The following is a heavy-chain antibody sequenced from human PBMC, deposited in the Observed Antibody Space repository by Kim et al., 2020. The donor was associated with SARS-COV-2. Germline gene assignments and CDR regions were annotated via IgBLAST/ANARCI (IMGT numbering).Heavy chain of an antibody. CDR1: GFTFSSYS. CDR2: ISSSSSTI. Sequence: GGSLRLSCAASGFTFSSYSMNWVRQAPGKGLEWVSYISSSSSTIYYADSVKGRFTISRDNAKNSLYLQMNSLRDEDTAVYYCATSQGYGDYYYYYYYGMDVWGQGTTVTVSS. V-gene: IGHV3-48*02. J-gene: IGHJ6*02. D-gene: IGHD4-17*01. CDR3: ATSQGYGDYYYYYYYGMDV.